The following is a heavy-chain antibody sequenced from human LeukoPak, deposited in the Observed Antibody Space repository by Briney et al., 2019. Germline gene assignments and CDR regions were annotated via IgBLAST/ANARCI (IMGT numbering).Heavy chain of an antibody. J-gene: IGHJ4*02. CDR2: INPNSDGT. CDR3: ARGRYGDYSFDY. V-gene: IGHV1-2*02. CDR1: GYTFTGYY. D-gene: IGHD4-17*01. Sequence: GASVKVSCKASGYTFTGYYMHWVRQAPGQGLEWMGWINPNSDGTNYAQEFQGRVTMTRDTSISTAYMELSRLRSDDTAVYYCARGRYGDYSFDYWGQGTLVTVSS.